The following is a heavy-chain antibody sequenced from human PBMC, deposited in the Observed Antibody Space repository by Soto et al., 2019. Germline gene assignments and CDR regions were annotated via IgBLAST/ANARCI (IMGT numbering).Heavy chain of an antibody. CDR2: INHSGST. CDR1: GGSFSGYY. CDR3: ARAVWQQLVPYYYMDV. V-gene: IGHV4-34*01. Sequence: QVQLQQWGAGLLKPSETLSLTCAVYGGSFSGYYWSWIRQPPGKGLEWIGEINHSGSTNYNPSLKSRVTISVDTSKNQFSLKLSSVTAADTAVYYCARAVWQQLVPYYYMDVWGKGTTVTVSS. D-gene: IGHD6-13*01. J-gene: IGHJ6*03.